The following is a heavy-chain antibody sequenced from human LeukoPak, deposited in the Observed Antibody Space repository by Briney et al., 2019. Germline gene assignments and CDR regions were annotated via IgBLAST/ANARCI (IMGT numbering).Heavy chain of an antibody. V-gene: IGHV3-23*01. CDR2: ISGSGDNT. CDR3: TKGPYGNRIYYCMDV. CDR1: GFTFSNCG. Sequence: PGGSLGLSCAASGFTFSNCGMSWVRLPPGKGLEWVSVISGSGDNTYYANSVKGRFTVSRDNSKNTLYLQMNNLRGEDTALYYCTKGPYGNRIYYCMDVWGQGTTVTVSS. D-gene: IGHD5-24*01. J-gene: IGHJ6*02.